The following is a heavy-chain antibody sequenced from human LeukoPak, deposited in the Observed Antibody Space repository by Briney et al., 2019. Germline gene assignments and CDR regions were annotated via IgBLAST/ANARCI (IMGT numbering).Heavy chain of an antibody. D-gene: IGHD3-10*01. Sequence: GGSLRLSCAASGFTFSNYWMSWVRQGPGKGPVWVSRMKTDGTRIEYADSVKGRFTISRDNAKNTLFLQMSSLRVEDTAVYYCARGADHGGSYYPDWGQGTRVTVSS. CDR3: ARGADHGGSYYPD. J-gene: IGHJ4*02. CDR2: MKTDGTRI. CDR1: GFTFSNYW. V-gene: IGHV3-74*01.